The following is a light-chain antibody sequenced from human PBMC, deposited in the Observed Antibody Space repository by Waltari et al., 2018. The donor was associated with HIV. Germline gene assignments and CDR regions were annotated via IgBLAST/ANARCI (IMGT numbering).Light chain of an antibody. CDR3: CSYARTSTYV. J-gene: IGLJ1*01. CDR2: DVS. CDR1: SSAVGGYNY. V-gene: IGLV2-23*02. Sequence: QSALTQPASVSGSPGHSLTISCAGTSSAVGGYNYVSWYQQHPGKAPKLMIYDVSKRPSGVSNRFSGSKSGNTASLTISGLQAEDEADYYCCSYARTSTYVFGTGTKVTVL.